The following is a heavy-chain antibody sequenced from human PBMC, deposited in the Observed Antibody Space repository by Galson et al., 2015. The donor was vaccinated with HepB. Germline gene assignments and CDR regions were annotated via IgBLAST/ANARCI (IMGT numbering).Heavy chain of an antibody. J-gene: IGHJ5*02. CDR1: GYTFTSHD. CDR2: MNPNSGNT. CDR3: ARVDVGGFWSGYHPESGWFDP. Sequence: SVKVSCKASGYTFTSHDINWVRQATGQGLEWMGWMNPNSGNTGYAQKFQGRVTMTRNTSISTAYMELSSLRSEDTAVYYCARVDVGGFWSGYHPESGWFDPWGQGTLVTVSS. D-gene: IGHD3-3*01. V-gene: IGHV1-8*01.